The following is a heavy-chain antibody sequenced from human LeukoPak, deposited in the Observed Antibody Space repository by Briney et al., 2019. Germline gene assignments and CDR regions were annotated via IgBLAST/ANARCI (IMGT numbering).Heavy chain of an antibody. Sequence: GGSLRLSCAASGFTFSSYSMNWVRQAPGKGLEWVSAISGSGGSTYYADSVKGRFTISRDNSKNTLYLQMNSLRAEDTAVYYCAKGRDYYDSSAVEDWGQGTLVTVSS. D-gene: IGHD3-22*01. CDR3: AKGRDYYDSSAVED. V-gene: IGHV3-23*01. J-gene: IGHJ4*02. CDR1: GFTFSSYS. CDR2: ISGSGGST.